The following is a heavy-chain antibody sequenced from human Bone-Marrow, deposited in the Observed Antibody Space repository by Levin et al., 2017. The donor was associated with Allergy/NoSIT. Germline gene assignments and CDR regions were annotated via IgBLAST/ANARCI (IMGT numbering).Heavy chain of an antibody. D-gene: IGHD3-3*02. J-gene: IGHJ4*02. CDR2: ISWNCGSI. CDR1: GFTFDDYA. V-gene: IGHV3-9*01. CDR3: GRVYWVSIAPRSHFDY. Sequence: SLKISCAASGFTFDDYAMHWVRQAPGKGLEWVSGISWNCGSIGYADSVKGRFTISRDNAKNSLYLQMNSLRAADTALYYCGRVYWVSIAPRSHFDYWGQGTLVSVSS.